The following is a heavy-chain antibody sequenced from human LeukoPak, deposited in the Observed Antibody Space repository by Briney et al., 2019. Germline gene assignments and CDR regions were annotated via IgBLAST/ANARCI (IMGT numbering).Heavy chain of an antibody. CDR2: INPNSGGT. J-gene: IGHJ1*01. D-gene: IGHD3-22*01. V-gene: IGHV1-2*02. CDR1: GYTFTGYY. Sequence: ASVKVSCKASGYTFTGYYMHWVRQAPGQGLEWMGWINPNSGGTNYAQKFQGRVTMTRDTSISTAYMALSRLGSDDTAVYYCAKTQGVVVISLSPPYFQHWGQGTLVTVSS. CDR3: AKTQGVVVISLSPPYFQH.